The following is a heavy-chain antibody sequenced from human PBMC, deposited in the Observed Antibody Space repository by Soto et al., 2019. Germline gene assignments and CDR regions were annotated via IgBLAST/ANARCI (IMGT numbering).Heavy chain of an antibody. CDR3: AKENSTRVRYYYYGMDV. D-gene: IGHD2-21*01. V-gene: IGHV3-23*01. Sequence: EVQLLESGGGLVQPGGSLRLSCAASGFTFRSYAMSWVRQAPGKGLEWVSAISGSGGSTYYADSVKGRFTISRDNSKNTLYLQMNSLRAEDTAVYYCAKENSTRVRYYYYGMDVWGQGTTVTVSS. CDR2: ISGSGGST. J-gene: IGHJ6*02. CDR1: GFTFRSYA.